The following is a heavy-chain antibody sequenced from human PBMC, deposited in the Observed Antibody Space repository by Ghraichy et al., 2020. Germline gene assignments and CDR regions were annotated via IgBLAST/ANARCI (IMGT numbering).Heavy chain of an antibody. Sequence: LSLTCAASGFTFISYAIHWVRQAPGEGLEWVALISYGGNNKYYADSVKGRFTISRDISKNTLYLQMNSLRAEDTAVYYCARYSGSYSYFDYWGQGTLVTVSS. CDR2: ISYGGNNK. V-gene: IGHV3-30*04. CDR1: GFTFISYA. CDR3: ARYSGSYSYFDY. J-gene: IGHJ4*02. D-gene: IGHD1-26*01.